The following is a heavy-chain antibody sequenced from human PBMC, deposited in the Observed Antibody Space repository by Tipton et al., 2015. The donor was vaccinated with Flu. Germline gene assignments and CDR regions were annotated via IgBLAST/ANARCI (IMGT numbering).Heavy chain of an antibody. CDR1: GGSINSYY. J-gene: IGHJ4*02. CDR2: IYYSGST. CDR3: ARRAPNSGTFYFDY. V-gene: IGHV4-59*08. D-gene: IGHD1-26*01. Sequence: TLSLTCTVSGGSINSYYWSWIRQPPGKGLEWIGYIYYSGSTTYNPSLKSRVTISVDTSKNQFSLKLSSVTAADTAIYYCARRAPNSGTFYFDYWGQGTLVTASS.